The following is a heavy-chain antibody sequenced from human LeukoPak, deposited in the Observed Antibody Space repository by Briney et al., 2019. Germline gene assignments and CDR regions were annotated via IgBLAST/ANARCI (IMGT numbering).Heavy chain of an antibody. CDR2: ISDSGGST. CDR3: VRGYSFGPYGMDV. CDR1: GFTFSSYA. V-gene: IGHV3-64D*09. J-gene: IGHJ6*02. D-gene: IGHD2-15*01. Sequence: GGSLRLSCAASGFTFSSYAMHWVRQAPGKGLEYVSAISDSGGSTYYADSVKGRFTISRDNSKNTLYLQMSSLRAEDTAVYFCVRGYSFGPYGMDVWGQGTTVTVSS.